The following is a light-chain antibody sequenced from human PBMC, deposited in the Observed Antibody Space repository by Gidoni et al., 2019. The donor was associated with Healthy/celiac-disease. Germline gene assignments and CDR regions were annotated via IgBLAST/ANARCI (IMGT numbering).Light chain of an antibody. CDR2: GAS. CDR1: QSVSSN. V-gene: IGKV3-15*01. CDR3: QQYNKWPPMYT. J-gene: IGKJ2*01. Sequence: EIVMTQSPPSLSVSPGERATLSCRASQSVSSNLAWYQQKPGQAPRLLIYGASTRATGIPARFSGSGSGTEFTLTISSLQSEDFAVYYCQQYNKWPPMYTFXQXTKLASK.